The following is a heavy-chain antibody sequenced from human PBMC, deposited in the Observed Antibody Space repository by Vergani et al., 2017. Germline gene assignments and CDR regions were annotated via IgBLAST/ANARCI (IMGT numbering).Heavy chain of an antibody. Sequence: QLQLQESGPGLVKPSATLSLTCSVSGASIRSSNYYWGWIRQPPGKGLEWIASIYYSGSTYYNPSLKSRVTISVDTSKNQFSLKLSSVTAADTAVYYCARGQSVRGVYSRSDGMDVWGQGTTVTVSS. CDR2: IYYSGST. CDR1: GASIRSSNYY. J-gene: IGHJ6*02. CDR3: ARGQSVRGVYSRSDGMDV. D-gene: IGHD3-10*01. V-gene: IGHV4-39*01.